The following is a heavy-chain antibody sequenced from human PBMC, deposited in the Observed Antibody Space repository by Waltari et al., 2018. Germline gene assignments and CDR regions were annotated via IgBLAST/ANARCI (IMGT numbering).Heavy chain of an antibody. CDR3: ARHPLVWVTSTQNAFDV. J-gene: IGHJ3*01. D-gene: IGHD2-21*02. CDR2: ICPGDSDT. V-gene: IGHV5-51*03. CDR1: GYRFASYW. Sequence: EVQLVQSGAEVRKPGESLKISCMGSGYRFASYWIGWVRQMPGKGLELMGIICPGDSDTRYSPSFQGHVTISADTSNSTAYLQLTNLKASDTAMYYCARHPLVWVTSTQNAFDVWGQGTMVTVSS.